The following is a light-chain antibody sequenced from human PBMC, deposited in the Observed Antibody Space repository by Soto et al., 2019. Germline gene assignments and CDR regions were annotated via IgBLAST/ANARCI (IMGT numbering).Light chain of an antibody. V-gene: IGLV1-44*01. CDR2: TNN. CDR1: ISNIGGNP. Sequence: QSVLTQPPSASGTPGQRVTISCSGSISNIGGNPVNWYQQLPGTAPKLLMYTNNQRPSGVPDRFSGCKSGTSASLAISGLQSEDEADYYCAAMDDSLNGVVFGGGTKLTVL. CDR3: AAMDDSLNGVV. J-gene: IGLJ2*01.